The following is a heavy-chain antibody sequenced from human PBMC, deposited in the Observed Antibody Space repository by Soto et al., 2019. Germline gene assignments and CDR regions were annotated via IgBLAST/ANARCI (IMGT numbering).Heavy chain of an antibody. J-gene: IGHJ6*02. Sequence: QVHLVQSGAEVKKPGASVKVSWKASDDTFTDYYIHWVRQAPGQGLEWLGWINPHSDGTKYVQEFQGRVTTTRDTSINTANMELSRLTYVDTAVDFFARYLSTIFGVVITAVYYGMDVGGQGTAFTVSS. CDR3: ARYLSTIFGVVITAVYYGMDV. V-gene: IGHV1-2*02. D-gene: IGHD3-3*01. CDR1: DDTFTDYY. CDR2: INPHSDGT.